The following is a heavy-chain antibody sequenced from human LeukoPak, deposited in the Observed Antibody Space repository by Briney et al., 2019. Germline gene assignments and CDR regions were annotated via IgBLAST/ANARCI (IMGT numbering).Heavy chain of an antibody. V-gene: IGHV4-31*03. D-gene: IGHD5-24*01. J-gene: IGHJ4*02. CDR2: IYYSGST. CDR1: GVSISSGGYY. Sequence: SQTLSLTCTVSGVSISSGGYYWRWIRQHPGKGLEWIGYIYYSGSTYYNPSLKSRVAISVDTSKNQFSLKLSSVTAADTAVYYCAREGRDGLFDYWGQGTLVTVS. CDR3: AREGRDGLFDY.